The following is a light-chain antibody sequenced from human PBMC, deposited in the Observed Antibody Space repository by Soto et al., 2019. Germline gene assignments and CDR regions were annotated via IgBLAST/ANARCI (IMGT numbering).Light chain of an antibody. CDR1: RNDVGGHDY. Sequence: QSALTQPASVSGSPGQSIIISCTGTRNDVGGHDYVSWYQQHPGKAPKLLIYDVRSRASGVSDRFSGSKSGHTASLTISGSRPEDEADYYCASYTSSSTLVFGTGTKLTVL. V-gene: IGLV2-14*03. CDR3: ASYTSSSTLV. J-gene: IGLJ1*01. CDR2: DVR.